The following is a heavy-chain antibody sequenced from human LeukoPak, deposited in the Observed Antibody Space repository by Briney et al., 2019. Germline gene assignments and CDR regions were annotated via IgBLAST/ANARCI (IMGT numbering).Heavy chain of an antibody. CDR3: ASPYYYGSGSYLY. J-gene: IGHJ4*02. V-gene: IGHV3-7*01. CDR1: GFIFSSYG. CDR2: IKQDGSEK. Sequence: GGSLRLSCAASGFIFSSYGMHWVRQAPGKGLEWVANIKQDGSEKYYVDSVKGRFTISRDNAKNSLYLQMNSLRAEDTAVYYCASPYYYGSGSYLYWGQGTLVTVSS. D-gene: IGHD3-10*01.